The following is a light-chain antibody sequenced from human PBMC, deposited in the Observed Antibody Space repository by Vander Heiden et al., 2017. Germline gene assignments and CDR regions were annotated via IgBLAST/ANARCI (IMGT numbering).Light chain of an antibody. V-gene: IGKV3-11*01. Sequence: VLQPSPATLSLSPGERATLTCRASQSVSSYLAWYQQKPGQAPRLLIYDASNRATGIPARFSGSGSGTDFTLTISSLEPEDFAVYYCQQRSNWPLTFGGGTKVENK. CDR3: QQRSNWPLT. CDR2: DAS. J-gene: IGKJ4*01. CDR1: QSVSSY.